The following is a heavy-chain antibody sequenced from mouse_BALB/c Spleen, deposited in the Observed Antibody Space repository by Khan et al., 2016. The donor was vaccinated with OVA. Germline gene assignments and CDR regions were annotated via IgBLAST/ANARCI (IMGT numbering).Heavy chain of an antibody. CDR2: ISSTGST. CDR1: GYSITSDFA. CDR3: AGSLYYSDSYAMDY. V-gene: IGHV3-2*02. D-gene: IGHD2-12*01. J-gene: IGHJ4*01. Sequence: EVQLQESGPGLVKPSQSLSLTCTVTGYSITSDFAWNWIRQFPGNKLEWMGYISSTGSTSYSPSLKSRISITRDTSKNQFFLHLNSVTTEDTATYYCAGSLYYSDSYAMDYWGQGTSVTVSS.